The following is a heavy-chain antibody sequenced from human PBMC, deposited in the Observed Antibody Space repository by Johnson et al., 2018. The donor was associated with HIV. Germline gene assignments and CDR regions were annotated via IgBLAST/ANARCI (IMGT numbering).Heavy chain of an antibody. J-gene: IGHJ3*02. CDR2: ISYDGSKTDGGTT. V-gene: IGHV3-15*04. CDR3: TNPDTAMATGAFDI. CDR1: GFTFDDYG. D-gene: IGHD5-18*01. Sequence: VQLVESGGGLVQPGGSLRLSCAASGFTFDDYGMSWVRQAPGKGLEWVAVISYDGSKTDGGTTDYAAPVKGRFTISRDDSKNTLYLQMNSLKTEDTAVYYCTNPDTAMATGAFDIWGQGTMVTVSS.